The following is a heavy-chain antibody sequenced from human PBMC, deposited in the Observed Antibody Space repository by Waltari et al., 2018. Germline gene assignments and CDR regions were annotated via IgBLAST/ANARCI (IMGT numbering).Heavy chain of an antibody. CDR3: VRDTSTMTQQPNGMDV. D-gene: IGHD1-1*01. J-gene: IGHJ6*02. Sequence: EVQLVESGGGLVKPGGSLRLSCAVSGFTFSTYSMNGVRQAPGKGLEWVSSISSGSRYIYYADAVKGRFTISRDNAKNSLYLQVNSLRSEDTAVYYCVRDTSTMTQQPNGMDVWGQGTTVTVAS. CDR2: ISSGSRYI. CDR1: GFTFSTYS. V-gene: IGHV3-21*04.